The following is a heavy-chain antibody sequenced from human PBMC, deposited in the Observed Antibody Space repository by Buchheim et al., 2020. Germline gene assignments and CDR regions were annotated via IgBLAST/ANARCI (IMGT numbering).Heavy chain of an antibody. J-gene: IGHJ4*02. Sequence: EVQLVESGGGLVQPGGSLRLSCAASGFTFSSYEMNWVRQAPGKGLEWVSYISSSCSTIYYAYSVKGRFTISRDNAKNSLYLQMNSLRAEDTAVYYCASGLRYFDWLLNFDYWGQGTL. CDR2: ISSSCSTI. CDR1: GFTFSSYE. D-gene: IGHD3-9*01. V-gene: IGHV3-48*03. CDR3: ASGLRYFDWLLNFDY.